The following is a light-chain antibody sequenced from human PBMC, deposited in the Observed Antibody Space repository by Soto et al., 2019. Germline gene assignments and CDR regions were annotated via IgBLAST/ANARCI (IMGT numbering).Light chain of an antibody. Sequence: QSALTQPPSASGSPGQSVTISCTGTSSDVGGYNYVSWYQQNPGKAPKLIIYEDTKRPSGGPDRFTGSKSGNTASLTVSGLQAADEADYYCRSHAGSNNWAVFGGGTKLTVL. J-gene: IGLJ3*02. CDR3: RSHAGSNNWAV. V-gene: IGLV2-8*01. CDR2: EDT. CDR1: SSDVGGYNY.